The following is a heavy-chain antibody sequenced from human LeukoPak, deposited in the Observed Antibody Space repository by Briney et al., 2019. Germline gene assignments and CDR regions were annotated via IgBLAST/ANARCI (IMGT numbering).Heavy chain of an antibody. J-gene: IGHJ4*02. Sequence: GASVKVSCKAAGYTFTGYYMFWARQAPGQGLEWMGRINPNSGGTNYAQKFQGRVTMTRDTSISTAYMELSRLRSDDTAVYYCARDRASTRSGSYFDYWGQGTLVTVSS. CDR2: INPNSGGT. CDR3: ARDRASTRSGSYFDY. D-gene: IGHD1-26*01. CDR1: GYTFTGYY. V-gene: IGHV1-2*06.